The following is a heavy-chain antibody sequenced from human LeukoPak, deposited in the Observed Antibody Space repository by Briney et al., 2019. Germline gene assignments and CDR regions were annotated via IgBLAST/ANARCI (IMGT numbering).Heavy chain of an antibody. V-gene: IGHV1-69*13. D-gene: IGHD6-13*01. CDR1: GYTFTSYA. J-gene: IGHJ5*02. CDR3: ARGGSIAAAVNWFDP. Sequence: RWASVKVSCKASGYTFTSYAISWVRQAPGQGLEWMGGIIPIFGTPKYAQKFQDRVTITADESTSTAYMELNGLRSEDTAIYYCARGGSIAAAVNWFDPWGQGTLVTVSS. CDR2: IIPIFGTP.